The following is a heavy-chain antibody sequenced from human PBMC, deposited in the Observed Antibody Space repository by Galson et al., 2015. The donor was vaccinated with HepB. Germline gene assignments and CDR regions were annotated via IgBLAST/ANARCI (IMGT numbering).Heavy chain of an antibody. D-gene: IGHD6-13*01. J-gene: IGHJ6*02. CDR2: IFSKCGK. CDR3: ARIFQSSSWYGGGGMDV. Sequence: PALGKPTQTLTLTFTVSGFSISNARMGVSWIRQPPGKALEWLAHIFSKCGKSYNTSLKSRLTISKDTSKSQVALIMTNMDPVDTATYYCARIFQSSSWYGGGGMDVWGQGTTVTVSS. V-gene: IGHV2-26*01. CDR1: GFSISNARMG.